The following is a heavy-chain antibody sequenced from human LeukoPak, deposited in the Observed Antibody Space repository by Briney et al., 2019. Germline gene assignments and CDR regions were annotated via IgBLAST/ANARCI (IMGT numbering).Heavy chain of an antibody. CDR3: AKGPPLDY. J-gene: IGHJ4*02. CDR2: ISGSGGST. V-gene: IGHV3-23*01. Sequence: TGGSLRLSCAASGFTFDDYGMSWVRQAPGKGLEWVSGISGSGGSTYYADSVKGRFTISRDNSKNTLYLQMNSLRAEDTAVYYCAKGPPLDYWGQGTLVTVSS. CDR1: GFTFDDYG.